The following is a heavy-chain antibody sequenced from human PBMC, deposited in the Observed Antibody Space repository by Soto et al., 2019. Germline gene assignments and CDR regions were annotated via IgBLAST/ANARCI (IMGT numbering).Heavy chain of an antibody. CDR1: GFTFSSYG. V-gene: IGHV3-33*01. CDR2: IWYDGSNK. D-gene: IGHD3-10*01. CDR3: ASMVREGYYMDV. J-gene: IGHJ6*03. Sequence: QVQLVESGGGVVQPGRSLRLSCAASGFTFSSYGMHWVRQAPGKGLEWVAVIWYDGSNKYYADSVKGRFTISRDNSKNTLYLQMNSLRAEDPAVYYCASMVREGYYMDVWGKGTTVTVSS.